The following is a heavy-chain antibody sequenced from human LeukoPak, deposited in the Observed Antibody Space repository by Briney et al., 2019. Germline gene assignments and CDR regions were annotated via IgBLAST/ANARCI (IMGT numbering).Heavy chain of an antibody. Sequence: GGSLRLSCAASGFTFSSYAMSWVRQAPGKGLEWVSAISGSGGSTYYADSVKGRFTISRDNSKNTLYLQMNSLRAKDTAVYYCAKDYYDSSGYQGDAFDIWGQGTMVTVSS. V-gene: IGHV3-23*01. CDR2: ISGSGGST. CDR1: GFTFSSYA. D-gene: IGHD3-22*01. J-gene: IGHJ3*02. CDR3: AKDYYDSSGYQGDAFDI.